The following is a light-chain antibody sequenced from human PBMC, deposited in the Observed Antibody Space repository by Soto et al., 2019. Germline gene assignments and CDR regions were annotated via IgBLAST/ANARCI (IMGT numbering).Light chain of an antibody. CDR1: QTFSSSY. CDR3: QHRSEWPVS. Sequence: EVVMTQSPATLSVSPGEGATLSCRASQTFSSSYLAWYQQKPGQAPRLLIYGASRRATGVPDRFSGSGSGTDFTLTISSLRSEDFAVYYCQHRSEWPVSFGQGTRLEIK. J-gene: IGKJ5*01. V-gene: IGKV3D-20*02. CDR2: GAS.